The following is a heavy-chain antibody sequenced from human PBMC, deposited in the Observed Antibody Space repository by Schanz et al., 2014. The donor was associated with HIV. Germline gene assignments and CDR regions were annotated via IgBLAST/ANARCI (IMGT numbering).Heavy chain of an antibody. Sequence: VQLVESGGGLIQPGGSLRLSCAVSGFTISSNYMSWVRQAPGKGLEWVSVVYIGDSTFYANSVKGRFTISRDDSKNTLYLQMNSLRAEDTAMYYSPPALLRYFFDYWGQGTLVTVSS. CDR2: VYIGDST. V-gene: IGHV3-53*01. CDR3: PPALLRYFFDY. CDR1: GFTISSNY. J-gene: IGHJ4*02.